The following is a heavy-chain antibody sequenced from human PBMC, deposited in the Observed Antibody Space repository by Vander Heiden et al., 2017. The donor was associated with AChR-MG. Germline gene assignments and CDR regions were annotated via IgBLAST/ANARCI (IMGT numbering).Heavy chain of an antibody. CDR3: ARVTPLRDGYNHDS. V-gene: IGHV4-31*03. Sequence: QVQLQESGPGLVKPSQTLSPTRTVSGASISNGGYYWSWIRQHPGKGLEWMGYIDYRGTTFYNPSLKSRLTMSVDTSNNQFSLRLNSVTAADTAVFYCARVTPLRDGYNHDSWGQGTLVTVSS. CDR1: GASISNGGYY. J-gene: IGHJ4*02. D-gene: IGHD5-12*01. CDR2: IDYRGTT.